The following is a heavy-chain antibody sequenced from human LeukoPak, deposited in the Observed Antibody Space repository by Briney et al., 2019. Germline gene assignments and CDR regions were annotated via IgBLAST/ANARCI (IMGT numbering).Heavy chain of an antibody. CDR3: AKGGQECGGDCYLYYYYYYMDV. D-gene: IGHD2-21*02. Sequence: SGGSLRLSCAASGFTFSRYAMTWIRQAPGKGLEWVSSVSGSGGSTYYADSVKGRFTISRDNSKNMLFLQMNSLRAEDTAVYYCAKGGQECGGDCYLYYYYYYMDVWGKGTTVTVSS. CDR1: GFTFSRYA. V-gene: IGHV3-23*01. J-gene: IGHJ6*03. CDR2: VSGSGGST.